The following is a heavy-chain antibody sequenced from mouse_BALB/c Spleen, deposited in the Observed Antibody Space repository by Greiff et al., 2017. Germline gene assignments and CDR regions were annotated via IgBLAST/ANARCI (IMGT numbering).Heavy chain of an antibody. CDR1: GFTFSDYY. CDR3: ARGGLTGFDY. D-gene: IGHD4-1*01. Sequence: EVQVVESGGGLVKPGGSLKLSCAASGFTFSDYYMYWVRQTPEKRLEWVATISDGGSYTYYPDSVKGRFTISRDNAKNNLYLQMSSLKSEDTAMYYCARGGLTGFDYWGQGTTLTVSS. CDR2: ISDGGSYT. J-gene: IGHJ2*01. V-gene: IGHV5-4*02.